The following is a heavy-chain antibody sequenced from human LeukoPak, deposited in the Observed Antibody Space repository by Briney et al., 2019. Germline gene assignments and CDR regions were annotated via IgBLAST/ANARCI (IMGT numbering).Heavy chain of an antibody. V-gene: IGHV1-8*01. CDR2: MNPNSGNT. Sequence: ASVKVSCKASGYTFSSYDINWVRQATGQGLEWMGWMNPNSGNTGYAQKFQGRVTMTSNTSISTAYMELSSLRSEDTAVHYCARGVQLPAVYSYYGMDVWGQGTTVTVSS. CDR1: GYTFSSYD. D-gene: IGHD6-6*01. J-gene: IGHJ6*02. CDR3: ARGVQLPAVYSYYGMDV.